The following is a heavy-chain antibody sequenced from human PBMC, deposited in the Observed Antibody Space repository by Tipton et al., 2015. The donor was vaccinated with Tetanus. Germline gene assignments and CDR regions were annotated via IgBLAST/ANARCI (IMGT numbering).Heavy chain of an antibody. V-gene: IGHV3-23*01. CDR1: DFTFDLTFEKYA. CDR3: ARVIRRSMIGYGVFDS. D-gene: IGHD4-17*01. CDR2: ISGLGHTT. Sequence: SLRLSCTASDFTFDLTFEKYAMNWVRQAPGKGLEWVSGISGLGHTTDYADSVKGRFTVSRDNAENSLFLQMTSLRDEDTAVYFCARVIRRSMIGYGVFDSWGQGTLVAVSS. J-gene: IGHJ4*02.